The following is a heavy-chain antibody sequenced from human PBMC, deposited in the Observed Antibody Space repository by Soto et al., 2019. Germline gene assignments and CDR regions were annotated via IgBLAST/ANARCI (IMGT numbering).Heavy chain of an antibody. CDR1: GFTFSSYG. D-gene: IGHD3-10*01. J-gene: IGHJ4*02. CDR2: ISYDGSNK. V-gene: IGHV3-30*18. CDR3: AKGGLLWFGEEVGY. Sequence: QVQLVESGGGVVQPGRSLRLSCAASGFTFSSYGMHWVRQAPGKGLEWVAVISYDGSNKYYADSVKGRFTISRDNSKNTLYLQRNSLRAEDTAVYYCAKGGLLWFGEEVGYWGQGTLVTVSS.